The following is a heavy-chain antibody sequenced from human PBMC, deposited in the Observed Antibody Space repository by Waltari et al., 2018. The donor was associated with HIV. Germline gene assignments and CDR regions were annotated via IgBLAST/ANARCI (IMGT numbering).Heavy chain of an antibody. Sequence: QVQLAESGGGVVQPGRSLHLSSAASDFSLGCFDCHWVRQAPGKGLEWVALISFDGKKEYYSDSVKGRFTISRDNSGSRLFLQMNNLRPEDTGVYFCAKDLSYGTDWPYFDKRGQGTLVTVSS. J-gene: IGHJ4*02. CDR1: DFSLGCFD. V-gene: IGHV3-30*18. D-gene: IGHD2-8*02. CDR2: ISFDGKKE. CDR3: AKDLSYGTDWPYFDK.